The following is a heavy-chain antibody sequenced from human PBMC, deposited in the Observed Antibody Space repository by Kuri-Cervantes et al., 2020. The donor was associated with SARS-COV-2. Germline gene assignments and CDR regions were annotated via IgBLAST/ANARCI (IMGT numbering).Heavy chain of an antibody. V-gene: IGHV3-30*18. D-gene: IGHD2-15*01. Sequence: GESLKISCAASGFSFSSHDMHWVRQAPGKGLEWVALISYDGTNKYYADSVKGRFTISRDNSKNTLYLQMNSLRAEDTAVYTCAKTSAGWLFDYWGQGTLVTSPQ. J-gene: IGHJ4*02. CDR3: AKTSAGWLFDY. CDR2: ISYDGTNK. CDR1: GFSFSSHD.